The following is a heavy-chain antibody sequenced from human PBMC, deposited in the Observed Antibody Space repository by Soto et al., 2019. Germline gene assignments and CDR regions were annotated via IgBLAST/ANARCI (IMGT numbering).Heavy chain of an antibody. CDR1: GDSISSPNW. V-gene: IGHV4-4*02. CDR3: AREGFDHRPDY. Sequence: QVQLQESGPGLVKPSETLSLTCAVSGDSISSPNWWSWYRQTPGKGLELIGEMFASGSSNYNPSLNGRVTISLDTSKNHFSLKLTSLTAADTAIYYCAREGFDHRPDYWGQGVPVTVSS. CDR2: MFASGSS. J-gene: IGHJ4*02.